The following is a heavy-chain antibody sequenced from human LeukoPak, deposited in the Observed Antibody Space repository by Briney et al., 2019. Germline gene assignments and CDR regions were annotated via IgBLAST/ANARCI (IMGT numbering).Heavy chain of an antibody. D-gene: IGHD2-8*01. CDR1: GYTFTSYG. V-gene: IGHV1-18*01. Sequence: ASVKVSCKASGYTFTSYGINWVRQAPGQGLEWMGWISAYNGNTNYAQKLQGRVTMTTDTSTSTAYMELRSLRSDDTAVYYCARDGGYGYCTNGVCYSDIWGQGTMVTVSS. J-gene: IGHJ3*02. CDR2: ISAYNGNT. CDR3: ARDGGYGYCTNGVCYSDI.